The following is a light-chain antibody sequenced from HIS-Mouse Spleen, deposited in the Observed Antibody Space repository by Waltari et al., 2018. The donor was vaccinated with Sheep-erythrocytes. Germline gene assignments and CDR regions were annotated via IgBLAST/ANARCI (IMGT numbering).Light chain of an antibody. V-gene: IGKV3-15*01. CDR1: QSVSSN. CDR3: QQYNNWPPWT. Sequence: EIVMTQSPPTLPVSPGERATPSCRASQSVSSNLAWYQQKPGQAPRLLIYGASTRATGIPARFSGSGSGTEFTLTISSMQSEDFAVYYCQQYNNWPPWTFGQGTKVEIK. CDR2: GAS. J-gene: IGKJ1*01.